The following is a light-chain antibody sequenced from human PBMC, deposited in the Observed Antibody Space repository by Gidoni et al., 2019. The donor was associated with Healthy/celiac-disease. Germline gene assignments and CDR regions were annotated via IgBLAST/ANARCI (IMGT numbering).Light chain of an antibody. CDR1: QDISNY. V-gene: IGKV1-33*01. CDR3: QQYDNLPRT. Sequence: DIQMTQSPSSLTASVGDRVTITCQASQDISNYLNWYQQKPGKAPKLLLYDASNLETGVPSRCSGSGSGTDFTFTISSLQPEDIATYYCQQYDNLPRTFGGGTKVEIK. J-gene: IGKJ4*01. CDR2: DAS.